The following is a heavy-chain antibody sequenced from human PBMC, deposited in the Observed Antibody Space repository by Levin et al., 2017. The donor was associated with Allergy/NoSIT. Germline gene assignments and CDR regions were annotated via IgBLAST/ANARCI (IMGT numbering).Heavy chain of an antibody. CDR1: GGSISSYY. J-gene: IGHJ4*02. CDR2: IYYSGST. D-gene: IGHD2-15*01. V-gene: IGHV4-59*08. CDR3: ARQGSPVVAATLDY. Sequence: SETLSLTCTVSGGSISSYYWSWIRQPPGKGLEWIGYIYYSGSTNYNPSLKSRVTISVDTSKNQFSLKLSSVTAADTTVYYCARQGSPVVAATLDYWGQGTLVTVSS.